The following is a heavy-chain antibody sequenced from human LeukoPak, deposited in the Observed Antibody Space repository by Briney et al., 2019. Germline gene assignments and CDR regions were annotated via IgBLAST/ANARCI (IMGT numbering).Heavy chain of an antibody. V-gene: IGHV3-23*01. CDR1: GFTFSNYV. Sequence: GGSLRLSCAASGFTFSNYVMSWVRQAPGKGLECVSVIGSSGDSTYYADSVKGRFAISRDNSKNTLYLQMSSLRAKDTAVYYCAKDRDFWSGYYTASDYWGQGSLVTVSS. CDR2: IGSSGDST. CDR3: AKDRDFWSGYYTASDY. J-gene: IGHJ4*02. D-gene: IGHD3-3*01.